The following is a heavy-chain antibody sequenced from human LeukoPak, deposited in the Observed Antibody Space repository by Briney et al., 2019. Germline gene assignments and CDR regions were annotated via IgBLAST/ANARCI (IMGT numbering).Heavy chain of an antibody. CDR2: ISAYNGNT. V-gene: IGHV1-18*01. J-gene: IGHJ6*02. D-gene: IGHD4-17*01. CDR1: GYTFTSYG. Sequence: ASVTVSCKASGYTFTSYGISWVRQAPGQGLEWMGWISAYNGNTSYAQKLQGRVTMTTDTSTSTAYMELRSLRSDDTAVYYCARDRINPTVTFYTYYYYGMDVWGQGTTVTVSS. CDR3: ARDRINPTVTFYTYYYYGMDV.